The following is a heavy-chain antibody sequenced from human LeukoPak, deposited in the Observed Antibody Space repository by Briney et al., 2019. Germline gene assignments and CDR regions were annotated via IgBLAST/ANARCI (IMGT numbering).Heavy chain of an antibody. D-gene: IGHD3-3*02. CDR1: GLTLSNYY. J-gene: IGHJ4*02. Sequence: PGGSLRLSCAASGLTLSNYYMSWIRQAPGKGLEWVSYISNIGSTTHHADSVKGRFTISRDNAENSLYLQMNSLRAEDTAVYYCASDISNKGFDYWGQGTLVTVSS. CDR2: ISNIGSTT. V-gene: IGHV3-11*04. CDR3: ASDISNKGFDY.